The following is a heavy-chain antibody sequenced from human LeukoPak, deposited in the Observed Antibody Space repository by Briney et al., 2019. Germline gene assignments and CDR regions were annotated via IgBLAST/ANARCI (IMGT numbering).Heavy chain of an antibody. V-gene: IGHV3-49*04. CDR3: TRDQPRGYYYGMDV. CDR1: GFTFGDYA. Sequence: PGRSLRLSCTGSGFTFGDYALSWVRQAPGKGLEWVGFIRSDAYGGTAEFAGSVKGKVTISRDDSKSIAYVQMNSLKTEDTVVYYCTRDQPRGYYYGMDVWGQGTTVTVSS. D-gene: IGHD3-10*01. J-gene: IGHJ6*02. CDR2: IRSDAYGGTA.